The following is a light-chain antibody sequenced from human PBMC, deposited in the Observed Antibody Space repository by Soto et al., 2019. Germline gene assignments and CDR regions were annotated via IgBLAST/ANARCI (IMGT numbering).Light chain of an antibody. CDR2: GAS. Sequence: EIVMTQSPATLSVSPGERATLSCRASQSVSNNLAWYQQKPGQAPRLLIYGASTRATGIPARFSGSGSGTECTLTISSLQSEDFAVYYCQQYNNWPRGTFGGGTKVEIK. CDR1: QSVSNN. J-gene: IGKJ4*01. V-gene: IGKV3-15*01. CDR3: QQYNNWPRGT.